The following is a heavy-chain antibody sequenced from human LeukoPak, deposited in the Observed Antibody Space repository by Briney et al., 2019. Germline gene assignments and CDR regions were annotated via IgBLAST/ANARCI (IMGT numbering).Heavy chain of an antibody. CDR3: AELGITMIGGV. CDR2: ISGSGGST. J-gene: IGHJ6*04. D-gene: IGHD3-10*02. V-gene: IGHV3-23*01. CDR1: GFTSSSYS. Sequence: PGGSLRLSCAAPGFTSSSYSMNWVRQAPGKGLEWVSAISGSGGSTYYADSVKGRFTISRDNSKNTLYLQMNSLRAEDTAVYYCAELGITMIGGVWGKGTTVTISS.